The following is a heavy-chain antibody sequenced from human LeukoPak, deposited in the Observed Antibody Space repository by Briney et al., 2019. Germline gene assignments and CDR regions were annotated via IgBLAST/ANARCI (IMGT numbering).Heavy chain of an antibody. CDR1: GFTFSDHY. Sequence: PGGSLRLSCAASGFTFSDHYMDWVRQAPGKGLEWVGRTRNRANDYTTEYAASVKGRFTISRDDSKSSLYLQMNSLKTEDTPIYYCVRVYSSSWSGSYFDHWGQGTLVTVSS. J-gene: IGHJ4*02. CDR2: TRNRANDYTT. D-gene: IGHD6-13*01. CDR3: VRVYSSSWSGSYFDH. V-gene: IGHV3-72*01.